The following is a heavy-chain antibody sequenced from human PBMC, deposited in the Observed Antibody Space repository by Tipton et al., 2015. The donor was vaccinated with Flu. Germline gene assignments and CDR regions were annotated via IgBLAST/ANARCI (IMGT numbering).Heavy chain of an antibody. CDR3: ARHRGYSSSSWDYFDY. D-gene: IGHD6-6*01. CDR1: GGSFSGYY. J-gene: IGHJ4*02. Sequence: TLSLTCAVYGGSFSGYYWSWIRQPPGKGLEWIGEINHSGSTNYNPSLKSRVTISVDTSKNQFSLKLSSVTAADTAVYYCARHRGYSSSSWDYFDYWGQGTLVTVSS. CDR2: INHSGST. V-gene: IGHV4-34*01.